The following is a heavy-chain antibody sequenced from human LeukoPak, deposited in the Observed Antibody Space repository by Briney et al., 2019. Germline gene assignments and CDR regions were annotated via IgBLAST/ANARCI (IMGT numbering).Heavy chain of an antibody. CDR3: ARDARPGGFDP. Sequence: ASVKVSCKASGDTFTGYYMHWVRQAPGQGLEWMGWINPNSGDTNYAQKFQGWVTMTRDTSISTAYMELSRLRSDDTAVYYCARDARPGGFDPWGQGTLVTVSS. J-gene: IGHJ5*02. CDR2: INPNSGDT. V-gene: IGHV1-2*04. CDR1: GDTFTGYY.